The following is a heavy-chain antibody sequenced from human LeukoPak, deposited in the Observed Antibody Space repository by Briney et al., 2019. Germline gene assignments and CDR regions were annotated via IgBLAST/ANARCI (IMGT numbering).Heavy chain of an antibody. J-gene: IGHJ4*02. CDR3: AREIKYYYDSSGYLRFDY. Sequence: GGSLRLSCAASGFTFGSYSMNWVRQAPGKGLEWVSSISSSSSYIYYADSVKGRSTISRDNAKNSLYLQMNSLRAEDTAVYYCAREIKYYYDSSGYLRFDYWGQGTLVTVSS. D-gene: IGHD3-22*01. CDR2: ISSSSSYI. V-gene: IGHV3-21*01. CDR1: GFTFGSYS.